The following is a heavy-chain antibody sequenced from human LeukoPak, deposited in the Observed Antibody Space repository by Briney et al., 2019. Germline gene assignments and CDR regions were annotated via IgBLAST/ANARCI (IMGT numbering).Heavy chain of an antibody. V-gene: IGHV4-59*11. CDR3: ARAGPWQIDP. D-gene: IGHD3-10*01. CDR1: GVSINTHY. J-gene: IGHJ5*02. CDR2: VYYTGTT. Sequence: PSETLSLTCTVSGVSINTHYWNWIRQSPEKGLEWIGHVYYTGTTNYNPSLKSRVTISVDRSKKNFSLKLKSVTNADTAIYYCARAGPWQIDPWGQGILVTVSS.